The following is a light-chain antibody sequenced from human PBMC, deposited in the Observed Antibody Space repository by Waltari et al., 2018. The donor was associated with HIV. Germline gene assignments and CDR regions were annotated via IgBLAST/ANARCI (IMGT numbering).Light chain of an antibody. Sequence: DIVLTQSPGTLSLSPCDGAPLACRASHSVRRSYLAWYQQNPGQPPRLLIYGAYNRATGSPDRFSGSGSGTDFTLTISRLELEDFAVFYCQHHGGSLTFGQGTKL. CDR2: GAY. CDR1: HSVRRSY. J-gene: IGKJ2*01. V-gene: IGKV3-20*01. CDR3: QHHGGSLT.